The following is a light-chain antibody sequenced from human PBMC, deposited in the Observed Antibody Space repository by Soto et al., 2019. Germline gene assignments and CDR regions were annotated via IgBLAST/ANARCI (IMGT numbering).Light chain of an antibody. CDR2: EVN. J-gene: IGLJ1*01. V-gene: IGLV2-8*01. Sequence: QSVLTQPPSASGSPGQSVAISCTGTSSDVGGYNYVSWYQQHPGKAPKLMIYEVNKRPSGVPDRFSGSKSGNTASLTVSGLQAEDEADYYCSSYAGSSNVFGTGTKVXVL. CDR3: SSYAGSSNV. CDR1: SSDVGGYNY.